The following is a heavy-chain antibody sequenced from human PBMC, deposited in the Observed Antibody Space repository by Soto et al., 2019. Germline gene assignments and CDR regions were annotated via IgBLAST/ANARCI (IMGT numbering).Heavy chain of an antibody. CDR1: GFRFITYW. D-gene: IGHD5-18*01. CDR3: AREGRGYSYGYYDY. Sequence: GGSQRLSCAGSGFRFITYWMSWVRPAPGKGLEWVADIKEDGSEKYYVDSVKGRFTISRDNSKNTLYLQMNSLRAEDTALYYCAREGRGYSYGYYDYWGQGTRVTVAA. J-gene: IGHJ4*02. V-gene: IGHV3-7*03. CDR2: IKEDGSEK.